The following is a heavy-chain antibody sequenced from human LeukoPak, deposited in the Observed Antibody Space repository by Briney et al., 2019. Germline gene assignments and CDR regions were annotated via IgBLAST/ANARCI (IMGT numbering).Heavy chain of an antibody. CDR3: ARDGQYCSGGSCYSDEGHFDY. CDR1: GFTFSSYS. CDR2: ISSSRSYI. D-gene: IGHD2-15*01. J-gene: IGHJ4*02. V-gene: IGHV3-21*01. Sequence: GGSLRLSCAASGFTFSSYSMNWVRQAPGKGLEWVSSISSSRSYIYYADSVKGRFTISRDNAKNSLYLQMNSLRAEDTAVYYCARDGQYCSGGSCYSDEGHFDYWGQGTLVTVSS.